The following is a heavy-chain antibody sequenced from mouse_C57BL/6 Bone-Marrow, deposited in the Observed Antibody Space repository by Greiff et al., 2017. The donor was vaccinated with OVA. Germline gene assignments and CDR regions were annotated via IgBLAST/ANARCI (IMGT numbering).Heavy chain of an antibody. CDR3: ARVADGYYAMDY. D-gene: IGHD2-3*01. V-gene: IGHV5-2*01. CDR2: INSDGGST. J-gene: IGHJ4*01. CDR1: EYEFPSHD. Sequence: EVKLMESGGGLVQPGESLKLSCESNEYEFPSHDMSWVRKTPEKRLALVAAINSDGGSTYYPDTMERRFIISRDNTKKTLYLQMSSLRSEDTALYYCARVADGYYAMDYWGQGTSVTVSS.